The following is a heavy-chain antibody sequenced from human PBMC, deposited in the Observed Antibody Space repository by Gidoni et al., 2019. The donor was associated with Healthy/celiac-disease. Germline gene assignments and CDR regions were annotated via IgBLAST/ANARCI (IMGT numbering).Heavy chain of an antibody. V-gene: IGHV2-26*01. CDR1: GFSLSNARMG. CDR3: ARIKLYSYGSPWYFDL. J-gene: IGHJ2*01. CDR2: ILSKDEK. Sequence: QVTLKESGPVLVKPTETLTLTCTVSGFSLSNARMGVSWIRQPPGKALEWLAHILSKDEKSYSTSLKSRLTISKDTSKSQVVLTMTNMDPVDTATYYCARIKLYSYGSPWYFDLWGRGTLVTVSS. D-gene: IGHD5-18*01.